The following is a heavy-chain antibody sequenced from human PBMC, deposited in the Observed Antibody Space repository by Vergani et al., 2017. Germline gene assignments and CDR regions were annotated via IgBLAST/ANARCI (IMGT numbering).Heavy chain of an antibody. Sequence: QLQLQESGPGLVKPSETLSLTCTVSGGSISSSSYYWGWIRQPPGKGLEWIGSIYYSWSTYYNPSLKSRVTISVDTSKNQFSLKLSSVTAADTAVYYCVRGNWKLGLALDYWGQRTLFTVSS. V-gene: IGHV4-39*07. CDR1: GGSISSSSYY. CDR2: IYYSWST. CDR3: VRGNWKLGLALDY. J-gene: IGHJ4*02. D-gene: IGHD1-1*01.